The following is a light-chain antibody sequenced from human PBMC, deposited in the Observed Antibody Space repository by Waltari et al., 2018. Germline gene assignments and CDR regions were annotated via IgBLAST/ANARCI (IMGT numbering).Light chain of an antibody. J-gene: IGLJ3*02. Sequence: SYVLTQPPSVSVAPGQTAKLPLGGSYIALNNVHLYQQKPGQAPVLVVYDDTDRPSGIPERFSGSNSRNTATLTISRVEAGDEADYYCQVWDHGSDGGVFGGGTELIV. CDR3: QVWDHGSDGGV. CDR2: DDT. V-gene: IGLV3-21*02. CDR1: YIALNN.